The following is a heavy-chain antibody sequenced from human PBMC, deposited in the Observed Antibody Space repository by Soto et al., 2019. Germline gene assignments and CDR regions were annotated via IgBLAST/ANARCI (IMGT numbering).Heavy chain of an antibody. J-gene: IGHJ5*02. CDR3: ARDLEGVEWFDP. V-gene: IGHV4-61*01. CDR2: VYYSGST. D-gene: IGHD1-1*01. Sequence: QVQLQESGPGLVKPSETLSLTCTVSGGSVRSGTYYWSWIRQPPGKGLEWIGYVYYSGSTNYNPSLKRRVTMSIDTAKNQVSLKLSSVTAADTAVYYCARDLEGVEWFDPWGQGTLVTVSS. CDR1: GGSVRSGTYY.